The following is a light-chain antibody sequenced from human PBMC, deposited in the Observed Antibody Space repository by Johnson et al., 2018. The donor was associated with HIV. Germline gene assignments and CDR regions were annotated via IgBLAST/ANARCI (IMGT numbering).Light chain of an antibody. CDR2: ENK. J-gene: IGLJ1*01. V-gene: IGLV1-51*02. CDR3: GTWDSSLRSVF. CDR1: SSNIGNNY. Sequence: QSMLTQPPSVSAAPGQKVTISCSGSSSNIGNNYVSWYQQFPGTAPKLLIHENKKRPSGIPDRFSGSKSGTSATLGITGLQTGDEADYYCGTWDSSLRSVFFGSGTKVTVL.